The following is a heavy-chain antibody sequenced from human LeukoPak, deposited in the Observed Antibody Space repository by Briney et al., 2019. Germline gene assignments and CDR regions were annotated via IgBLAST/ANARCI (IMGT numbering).Heavy chain of an antibody. Sequence: GGSLRLSCAGSGFTVSRNYMSGGRQAPGKGVEWVSDIYSGGSTYYTDSVKGGFTISRDNSKNTLYLQMNSLRAEDTAVYYCARDLGYGFDYWGQGTLVTVSS. CDR2: IYSGGST. J-gene: IGHJ4*02. CDR1: GFTVSRNY. V-gene: IGHV3-53*01. CDR3: ARDLGYGFDY. D-gene: IGHD5-18*01.